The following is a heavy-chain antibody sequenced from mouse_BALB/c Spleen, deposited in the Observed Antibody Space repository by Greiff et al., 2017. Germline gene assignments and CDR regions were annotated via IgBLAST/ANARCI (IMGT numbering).Heavy chain of an antibody. CDR3: AREWLTGVFAY. D-gene: IGHD4-1*01. CDR2: ISYSGST. J-gene: IGHJ3*01. Sequence: EVMLVESGPGLVKPSQSLSLTCTVTGYSITSDYAWNWIRQFPGNKLEWMGYISYSGSTSYNPSLKSRISITRDTSKNQFFLQLNSVTTEDTATYYCAREWLTGVFAYWGQGTLGTVSA. CDR1: GYSITSDYA. V-gene: IGHV3-2*02.